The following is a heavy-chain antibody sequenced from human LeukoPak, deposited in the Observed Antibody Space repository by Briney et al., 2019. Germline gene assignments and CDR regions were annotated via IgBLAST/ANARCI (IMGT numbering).Heavy chain of an antibody. V-gene: IGHV3-30*04. J-gene: IGHJ4*02. CDR2: ISYDGSNK. Sequence: GGSLRLSCAASGFTFSSYAMHWVRQAPGKGLEWVAVISYDGSNKYYADSVKGRFTISRDNSKNTLYLQMNSLRAEDTAVYSCAKEARLLWFGDRLENWGQGTLVTVSS. CDR3: AKEARLLWFGDRLEN. D-gene: IGHD3-10*01. CDR1: GFTFSSYA.